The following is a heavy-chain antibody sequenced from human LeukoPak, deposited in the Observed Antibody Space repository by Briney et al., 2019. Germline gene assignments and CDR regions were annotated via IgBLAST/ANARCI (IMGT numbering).Heavy chain of an antibody. D-gene: IGHD3-9*01. CDR2: IYYSGST. CDR1: GGSISSYY. V-gene: IGHV4-59*01. CDR3: ARGEVLTSYDAFDI. J-gene: IGHJ3*02. Sequence: SETLSLTCTVSGGSISSYYWSWIRQPPGKGLEWIGYIYYSGSTNYNPSLKSRVTISVDTSKNRFSLKLSSVTAADTAVYYCARGEVLTSYDAFDIWGQGTMVTVSS.